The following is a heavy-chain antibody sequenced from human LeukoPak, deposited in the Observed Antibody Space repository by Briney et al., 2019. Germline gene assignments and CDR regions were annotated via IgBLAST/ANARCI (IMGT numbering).Heavy chain of an antibody. CDR3: ARMVNYDSSGYLNY. V-gene: IGHV1-69*05. Sequence: GASVKVSCKASGGTFSSYAISWVRQAPGQGLEWMGGIIPIFGTANYAQKSQGRVTITTDESTSTAYMELSSLRSEDTAVYYCARMVNYDSSGYLNYWGQGTLVTVSS. CDR1: GGTFSSYA. J-gene: IGHJ4*02. D-gene: IGHD3-22*01. CDR2: IIPIFGTA.